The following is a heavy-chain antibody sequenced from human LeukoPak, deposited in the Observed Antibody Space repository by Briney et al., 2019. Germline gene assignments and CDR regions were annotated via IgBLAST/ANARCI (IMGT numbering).Heavy chain of an antibody. V-gene: IGHV3-66*01. J-gene: IGHJ4*02. CDR3: AREGYCSSISCPTTDY. D-gene: IGHD2-2*01. CDR1: GITVSSNY. Sequence: GGSLSLSCAASGITVSSNYMSWVRQAPGKGLEWVSTIFSDGSTYYADSVKGRFTISRDNFKNTLYLQMNSLRAEDTAVYYCAREGYCSSISCPTTDYWGQGTLVTVSS. CDR2: IFSDGST.